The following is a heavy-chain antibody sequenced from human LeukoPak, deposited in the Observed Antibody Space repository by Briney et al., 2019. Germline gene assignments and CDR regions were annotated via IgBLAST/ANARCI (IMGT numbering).Heavy chain of an antibody. CDR3: ARSQDGDYPFFDY. CDR1: GGFISSGPFS. J-gene: IGHJ4*02. Sequence: SQTLSLTCGVSGGFISSGPFSWSWIRQPPGKGREWIGHIYHTGTTYYNPPLKSRVTISMDRSKNQISLKLNSVTAADTAVYYCARSQDGDYPFFDYWGQGTLVSVSS. D-gene: IGHD4-17*01. CDR2: IYHTGTT. V-gene: IGHV4-30-2*01.